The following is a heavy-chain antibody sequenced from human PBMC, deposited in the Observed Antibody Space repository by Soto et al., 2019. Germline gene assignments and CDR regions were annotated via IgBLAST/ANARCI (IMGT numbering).Heavy chain of an antibody. CDR1: GYTFTSYD. D-gene: IGHD3-3*01. CDR2: MNPNSGNT. Sequence: ASVKVSCKASGYTFTSYDINWVRQATGQGLEWMGWMNPNSGNTGYAQKFQGRVTMTRNTSISTAYMELSSLRSEETAVYYCARVPPAITIFGVVIIGWFDPWGQGTLVTVSS. J-gene: IGHJ5*02. V-gene: IGHV1-8*01. CDR3: ARVPPAITIFGVVIIGWFDP.